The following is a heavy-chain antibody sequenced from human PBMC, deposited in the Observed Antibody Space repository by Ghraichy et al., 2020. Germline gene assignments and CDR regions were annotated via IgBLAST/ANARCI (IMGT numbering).Heavy chain of an antibody. Sequence: SETLSLTCTVSGGSISSGDYYWSWIRQPPGKGLEWIGYIYYSGSTYYNPSLKSRVTISVDTSKNQFPLKLSSVTAADTAVYYCARTSYDRVWMDIWGQGTMVTVSS. CDR2: IYYSGST. J-gene: IGHJ3*02. D-gene: IGHD3-22*01. CDR3: ARTSYDRVWMDI. CDR1: GGSISSGDYY. V-gene: IGHV4-30-4*01.